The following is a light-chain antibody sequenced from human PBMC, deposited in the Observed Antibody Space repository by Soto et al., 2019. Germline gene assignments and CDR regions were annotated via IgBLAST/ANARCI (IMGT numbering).Light chain of an antibody. CDR3: SSSTTSNTPQIV. J-gene: IGLJ1*01. V-gene: IGLV2-14*03. Sequence: QSVLTQPASVSGSPGQSINISCTGTSSDVGGYNYVSWYQHHPGKAPKLIIYDVSNRPSGVSNPFSGSKSGNTASLTISGLQPEDEADYYCSSSTTSNTPQIVFGTGTKVTVL. CDR1: SSDVGGYNY. CDR2: DVS.